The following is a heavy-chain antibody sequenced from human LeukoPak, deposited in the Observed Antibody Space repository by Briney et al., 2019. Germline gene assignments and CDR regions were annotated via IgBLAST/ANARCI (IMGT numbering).Heavy chain of an antibody. J-gene: IGHJ6*04. D-gene: IGHD3-10*02. CDR3: AELGITMIGGV. CDR2: IKQVGSEK. Sequence: GGSLRLSCAAAGFTLGSYWMSWVRQAPGKGREWVANIKQVGSEKYYVDSVKGRFTISRDNAKNSLYLQMNSLRAEDTAVYYCAELGITMIGGVWGKGTTVTISS. CDR1: GFTLGSYW. V-gene: IGHV3-7*01.